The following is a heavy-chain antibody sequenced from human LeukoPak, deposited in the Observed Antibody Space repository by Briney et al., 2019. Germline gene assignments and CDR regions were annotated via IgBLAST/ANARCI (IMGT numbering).Heavy chain of an antibody. Sequence: GASVKVSCKASGYTFTSSAMHWVRQAPGQRPEWMGWINADNGDTKYSQKFQGRVTITRDTSASTAYMELSSLRSEHTAVYYCARDPRITNYNNWFDPWGQGTLVTVSS. D-gene: IGHD3-10*01. CDR3: ARDPRITNYNNWFDP. CDR2: INADNGDT. V-gene: IGHV1-3*01. J-gene: IGHJ5*02. CDR1: GYTFTSSA.